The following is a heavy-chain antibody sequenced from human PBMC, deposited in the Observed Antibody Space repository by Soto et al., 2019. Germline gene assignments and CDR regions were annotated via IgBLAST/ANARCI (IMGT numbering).Heavy chain of an antibody. CDR3: ARLQYTVVTPIDL. D-gene: IGHD2-21*02. Sequence: QVQLQESGPGLVKPSETLSLTCTVPGGSITNYYWTWIRQLPGKRLEWIAHIHNSGNTNSNPSLKSRVTISTDTSKNQISLRLTSVTAADTAMYYCARLQYTVVTPIDLWGQGTMVTVSS. J-gene: IGHJ3*01. CDR2: IHNSGNT. CDR1: GGSITNYY. V-gene: IGHV4-59*01.